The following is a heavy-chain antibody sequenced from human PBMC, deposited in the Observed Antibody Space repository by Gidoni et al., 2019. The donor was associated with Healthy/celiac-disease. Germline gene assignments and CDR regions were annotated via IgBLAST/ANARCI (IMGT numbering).Heavy chain of an antibody. CDR2: IIPICGTA. CDR1: GGTFSSYA. V-gene: IGHV1-69*06. D-gene: IGHD1-1*01. CDR3: ARPRQSTPYYYYGIDV. J-gene: IGHJ6*02. Sequence: VQLVQSGAEVKEPGSSVNVSCKATGGTFSSYAISWVRQAPGQGLEWRGGIIPICGTANYAQKFQGRVTITADKSTSTAYMELSSLRSEDTAVYYSARPRQSTPYYYYGIDVWGQGTTVTVSS.